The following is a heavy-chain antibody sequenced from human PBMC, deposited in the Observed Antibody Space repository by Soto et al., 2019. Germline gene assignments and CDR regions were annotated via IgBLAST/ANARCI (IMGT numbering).Heavy chain of an antibody. J-gene: IGHJ6*02. CDR3: ARDMDGNYYGMDV. Sequence: PGESLKCSGKGSGYSFTSYWIGWVRQMPGKGLEWMGIIYPGDSDTRYSPSFQGQVTISADKSISTAYLQWSSLKASDTAMYYCARDMDGNYYGMDVWGQGTKVPVSS. CDR1: GYSFTSYW. V-gene: IGHV5-51*01. D-gene: IGHD2-15*01. CDR2: IYPGDSDT.